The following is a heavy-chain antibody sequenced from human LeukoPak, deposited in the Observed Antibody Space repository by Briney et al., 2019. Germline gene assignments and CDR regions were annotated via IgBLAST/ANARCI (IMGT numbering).Heavy chain of an antibody. CDR2: ISSSGSTI. D-gene: IGHD3-10*01. J-gene: IGHJ3*02. CDR3: ARDNKRYGSGKAGAFDI. Sequence: PGGSLRLSCAASGFTFSSYSMNWVRQAPGKGLEWVSYISSSGSTIYYADSVKGRFTISRDNAKNSLYLQMNSLRAEDTAVYYCARDNKRYGSGKAGAFDIWGQGTMVTVSS. CDR1: GFTFSSYS. V-gene: IGHV3-48*04.